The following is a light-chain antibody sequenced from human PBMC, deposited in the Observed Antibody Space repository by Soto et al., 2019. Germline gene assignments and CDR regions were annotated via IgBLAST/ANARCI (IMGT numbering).Light chain of an antibody. CDR3: SSYTSSSIYVV. CDR1: SSDVGGYNY. V-gene: IGLV2-14*01. Sequence: QSALTQPASVSGSPGQSITISCTGTSSDVGGYNYVSWYQQHPGKAPRRMIYDVSNRPSGVSNRFSGSKSGNTASLTISGLQAEDEADYYCSSYTSSSIYVVFGGGTQLTVL. CDR2: DVS. J-gene: IGLJ2*01.